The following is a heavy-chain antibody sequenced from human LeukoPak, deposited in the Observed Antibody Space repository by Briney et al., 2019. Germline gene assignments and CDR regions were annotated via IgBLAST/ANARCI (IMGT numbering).Heavy chain of an antibody. V-gene: IGHV3-7*01. CDR3: ARVYCSSTSCYGDY. Sequence: PGGSLRLSCVASGFTFSSYWMSWVRQAPGKGLEWVANIKQDGSEKYYVDSVKGRFTISRDNAKNSLYLQMNSLRAEDTAVYYCARVYCSSTSCYGDYWGQGTLVTVSS. J-gene: IGHJ4*02. CDR2: IKQDGSEK. CDR1: GFTFSSYW. D-gene: IGHD2-2*01.